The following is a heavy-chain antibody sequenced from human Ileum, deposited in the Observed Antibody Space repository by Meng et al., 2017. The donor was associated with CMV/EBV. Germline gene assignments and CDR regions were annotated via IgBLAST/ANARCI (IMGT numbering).Heavy chain of an antibody. CDR3: ARHGYYSTGWSF. Sequence: QVHMVQSGPEVRNPGALIKVSCKTSGYVFANDLISWVRQAPGQGLECMGWVNPNNGDTKYAQKFQGRVAMTTDTSTSTAYMELRSLTSDDTAVYYCARHGYYSTGWSFWGQGTLVTVSS. D-gene: IGHD6-19*01. CDR2: VNPNNGDT. CDR1: GYVFANDL. V-gene: IGHV1-18*04. J-gene: IGHJ4*02.